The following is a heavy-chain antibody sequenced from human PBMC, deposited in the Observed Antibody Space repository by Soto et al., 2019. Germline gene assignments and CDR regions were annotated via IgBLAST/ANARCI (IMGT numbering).Heavy chain of an antibody. V-gene: IGHV3-21*01. CDR3: ARGTTAGAGPFDY. CDR2: ISSSSSYI. J-gene: IGHJ4*02. D-gene: IGHD4-17*01. Sequence: GGSLRLSCAASGFTFSSYSMNWVRQAPGKGLEWVSSISSSSSYIYYADSVKGRFTISRDNAKNSLYLQMNSLRAEDTAVYYCARGTTAGAGPFDYWGQGTLVTVSS. CDR1: GFTFSSYS.